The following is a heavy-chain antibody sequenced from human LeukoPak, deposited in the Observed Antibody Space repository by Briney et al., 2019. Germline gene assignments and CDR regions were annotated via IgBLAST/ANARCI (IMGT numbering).Heavy chain of an antibody. CDR2: INPNSGGT. D-gene: IGHD2-15*01. V-gene: IGHV1-2*06. CDR3: ARAGRYCSGGSCYYIY. J-gene: IGHJ4*02. CDR1: GYTFTGYY. Sequence: ASVKVSCKASGYTFTGYYMHWVRQAPGQGLEWMGRINPNSGGTNYAQKFQGRVTMTRDTSISTAYMELSRLRSDDTAVYHCARAGRYCSGGSCYYIYWGQGTLVTVSS.